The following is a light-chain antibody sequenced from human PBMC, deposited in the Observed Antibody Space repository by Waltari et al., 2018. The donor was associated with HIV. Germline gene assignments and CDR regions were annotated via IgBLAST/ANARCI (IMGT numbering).Light chain of an antibody. CDR3: QQYGSSPCT. Sequence: EIVLTQSPGTLSLSPGERATLSCRASQSVSKNYLAWYQQKSGQAPRLLIYGASSRATGIADRFSGSGPGTDFTLTISRLEPEDFAVYYCQQYGSSPCTFGPGTKVDVK. J-gene: IGKJ3*01. CDR1: QSVSKNY. CDR2: GAS. V-gene: IGKV3-20*01.